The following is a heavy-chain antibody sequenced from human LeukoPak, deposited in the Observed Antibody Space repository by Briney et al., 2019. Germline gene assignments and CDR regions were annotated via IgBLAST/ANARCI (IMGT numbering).Heavy chain of an antibody. J-gene: IGHJ3*02. V-gene: IGHV3-48*01. D-gene: IGHD6-6*01. CDR1: GFTFSSYS. CDR2: ISSSSSTI. CDR3: ARGAKYNAFDI. Sequence: GGSLRLSCAASGFTFSSYSMNWVRQAPGKGLEWVSYISSSSSTIYYADSVKGRFTISRDNAKNSLYLQMNSLRAEDTAVYYCARGAKYNAFDIWGQGTMVTVSS.